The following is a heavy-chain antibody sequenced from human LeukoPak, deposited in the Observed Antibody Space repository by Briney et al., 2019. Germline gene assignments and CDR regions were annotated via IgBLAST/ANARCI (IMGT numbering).Heavy chain of an antibody. D-gene: IGHD5-12*01. CDR3: ARVKGVATLWPHWFDP. V-gene: IGHV3-66*01. Sequence: GGSLRLSCAASGFTVSSNYMSWVRQAPGKGLEWVSVIYSGGSTNYADSVKGRFTISRDNSKNTLYLQMNSLRAEDTAVYYCARVKGVATLWPHWFDPWGQGTLVTVSS. CDR1: GFTVSSNY. CDR2: IYSGGST. J-gene: IGHJ5*02.